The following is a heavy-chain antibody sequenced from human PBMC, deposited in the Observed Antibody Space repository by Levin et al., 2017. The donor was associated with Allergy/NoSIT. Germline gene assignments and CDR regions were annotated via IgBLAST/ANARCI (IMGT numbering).Heavy chain of an antibody. CDR1: GILFSSYD. D-gene: IGHD3-22*01. V-gene: IGHV3-21*01. J-gene: IGHJ6*02. Sequence: GGSLRLSCAASGILFSSYDMNWVRQAPGKGLEWVSSISDGGNYIYYADPVKGRFTISRDNAKNSLFLQMNSMRAEDTAVYYCASWAMYHYDRSAFDYFYYAMDDWGQGTTVTVSS. CDR2: ISDGGNYI. CDR3: ASWAMYHYDRSAFDYFYYAMDD.